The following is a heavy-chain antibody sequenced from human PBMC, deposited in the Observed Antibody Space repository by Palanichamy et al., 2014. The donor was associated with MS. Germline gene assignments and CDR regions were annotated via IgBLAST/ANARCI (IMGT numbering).Heavy chain of an antibody. Sequence: QLVQSGTDVRKPGASVKITCETSGYLFTSYTINWVRQAPGQSLEWMGWINPGNGNTKYSKKFQGRLTITRDTSANTAYMELSSLTSEDTAKYFCARDSRTYYYDMNWFDPWGQGTLAIVSS. CDR2: INPGNGNT. CDR3: ARDSRTYYYDMNWFDP. J-gene: IGHJ5*02. D-gene: IGHD3-22*01. V-gene: IGHV1-3*01. CDR1: GYLFTSYT.